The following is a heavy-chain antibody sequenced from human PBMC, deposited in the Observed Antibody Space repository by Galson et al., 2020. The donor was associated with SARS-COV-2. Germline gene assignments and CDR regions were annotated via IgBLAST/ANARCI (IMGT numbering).Heavy chain of an antibody. CDR3: TRDPDFDY. CDR1: GDSISGYY. Sequence: TLSLTCTVSGDSISGYYWSWIRQPAGKGLEWIGRLSSSGRTEYNPSLKNRLTMSLDTPKGQFSLRLTSVTATDTAIYYCTRDPDFDYWGQGTLVTVSS. CDR2: LSSSGRT. V-gene: IGHV4-4*07. J-gene: IGHJ4*02.